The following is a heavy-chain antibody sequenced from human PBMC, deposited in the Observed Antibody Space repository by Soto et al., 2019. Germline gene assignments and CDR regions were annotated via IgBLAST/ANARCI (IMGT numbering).Heavy chain of an antibody. CDR3: AKDSSSSWWGDYYYGMDV. CDR1: GFTFSSYV. CDR2: ISYDGSNK. Sequence: GGSLRRSCAASGFTFSSYVMHWVRQAPGKGLEWVAVISYDGSNKYYADSVKGRFTISRDNSKNTLYLQMNSLRAEDTAVYYCAKDSSSSWWGDYYYGMDVWGQGTTVTVSS. D-gene: IGHD6-13*01. J-gene: IGHJ6*02. V-gene: IGHV3-30*18.